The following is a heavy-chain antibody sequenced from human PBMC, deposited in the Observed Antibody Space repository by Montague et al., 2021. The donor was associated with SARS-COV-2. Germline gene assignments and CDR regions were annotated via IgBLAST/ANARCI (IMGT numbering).Heavy chain of an antibody. J-gene: IGHJ4*02. V-gene: IGHV4-39*01. Sequence: SETLSLTCSVSGGSFSSSDSYWGWLRQTPGEGLEWIGDIPYAGSAYYNPSLRSRVTISADTSKNQFSLKLNSVTAADTAVYYCVAAYNGNWYYFDYWGQGTLVTVSS. CDR2: IPYAGSA. CDR1: GGSFSSSDSY. CDR3: VAAYNGNWYYFDY. D-gene: IGHD6-13*01.